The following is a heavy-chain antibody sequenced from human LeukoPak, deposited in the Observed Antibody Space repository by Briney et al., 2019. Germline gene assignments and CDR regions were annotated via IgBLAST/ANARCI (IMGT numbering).Heavy chain of an antibody. CDR3: ARDPDYGHPE. CDR2: ITSSGSTT. J-gene: IGHJ4*01. V-gene: IGHV3-11*01. D-gene: IGHD4-17*01. Sequence: GGSLRLACAASGFTFSDHYMSWFGLSAEKGLEWLSYITSSGSTTDYADSVKGRFTISRDNAKNSMFLQMNSLRPEDTAVYYCARDPDYGHPEWGQGTLVTVSS. CDR1: GFTFSDHY.